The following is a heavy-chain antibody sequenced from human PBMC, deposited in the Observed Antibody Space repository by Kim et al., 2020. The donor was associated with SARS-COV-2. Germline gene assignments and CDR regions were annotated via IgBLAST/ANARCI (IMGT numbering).Heavy chain of an antibody. CDR1: GFTFSNYA. V-gene: IGHV3-23*01. Sequence: GGSLRLSCAASGFTFSNYAMRWVRQAPGKGLEWVSGISGSGSSTYYADSVKGRFTVSRDNSKNTLYLQMNSLRAEDTAVYYCAKDSSSGEGDYFDYWGQGTLVTVSS. CDR2: ISGSGSST. CDR3: AKDSSSGEGDYFDY. J-gene: IGHJ4*02. D-gene: IGHD6-13*01.